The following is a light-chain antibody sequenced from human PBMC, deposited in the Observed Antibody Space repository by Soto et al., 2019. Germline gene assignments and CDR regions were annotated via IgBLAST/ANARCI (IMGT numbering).Light chain of an antibody. CDR1: SSDVGSYNL. CDR2: EGS. Sequence: QSALTQPASVSGSPGQSITISCTGTSSDVGSYNLVSWYQQHSGKAPKLMIYEGSKRPSGVSNRFSGSMSGNTASLTISGLQAEDEADYYCCSYAGSVVFGGGTKLTVL. V-gene: IGLV2-23*01. J-gene: IGLJ2*01. CDR3: CSYAGSVV.